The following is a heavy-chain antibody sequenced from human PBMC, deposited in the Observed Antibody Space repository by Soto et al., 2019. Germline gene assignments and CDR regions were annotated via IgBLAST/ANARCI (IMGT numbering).Heavy chain of an antibody. CDR1: GDSIISSDFY. Sequence: EALSLTCTVSGDSIISSDFYWVWVRQPPGKGLEWIGSIFYLGSSYYNPSLKSRVTMSVDTSKNQFSLRLRSVTAADTAVYYCARGQRSDPFFDYWGQGDLVTVSS. V-gene: IGHV4-39*01. CDR3: ARGQRSDPFFDY. CDR2: IFYLGSS. J-gene: IGHJ4*02.